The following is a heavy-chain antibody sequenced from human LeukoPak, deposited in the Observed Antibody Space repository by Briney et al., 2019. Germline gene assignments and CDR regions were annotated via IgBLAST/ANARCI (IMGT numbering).Heavy chain of an antibody. J-gene: IGHJ4*02. Sequence: PSETLSLTCGVYGGSLSGYYWSWIRHPRGRGLVWIGEINHSGSTNYNPSLKSRVTISVDTSKNQFSLKLSSVTAADTAVYYCARTIAAAAPNFDYWGQGTLVTVSS. CDR2: INHSGST. CDR1: GGSLSGYY. V-gene: IGHV4-34*01. CDR3: ARTIAAAAPNFDY. D-gene: IGHD6-13*01.